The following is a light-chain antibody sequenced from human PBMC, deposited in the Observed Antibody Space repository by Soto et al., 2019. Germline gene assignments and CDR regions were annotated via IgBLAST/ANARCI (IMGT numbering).Light chain of an antibody. V-gene: IGKV1-39*01. CDR2: AAS. CDR3: QQYNSYSTWT. J-gene: IGKJ1*01. CDR1: QTIYSN. Sequence: DIQMTQSPSSLSASVGDRVTITCRASQTIYSNLNWYQQKPGKAPNLLIYAASSLESGVPARFSGSGSGTEFTLTISSLQPDDFATYYCQQYNSYSTWTFGQGTKVDIK.